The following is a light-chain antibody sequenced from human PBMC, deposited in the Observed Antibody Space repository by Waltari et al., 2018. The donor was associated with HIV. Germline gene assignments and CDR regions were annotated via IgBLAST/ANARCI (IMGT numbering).Light chain of an antibody. V-gene: IGLV2-14*01. Sequence: QSALTQPDSVSGSPGQSISVPCTGTSSDGGAYHYVSWYQQTPGPAPKLVIYEVSNRPSGFSYRFSGSKSGNTASLTISGLQTEDEGDYYCSSFTTSNSLLFGGGTKVTVL. CDR3: SSFTTSNSLL. CDR2: EVS. J-gene: IGLJ2*01. CDR1: SSDGGAYHY.